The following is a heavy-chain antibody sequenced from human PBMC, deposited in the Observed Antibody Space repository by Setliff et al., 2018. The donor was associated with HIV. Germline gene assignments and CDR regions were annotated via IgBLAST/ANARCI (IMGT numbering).Heavy chain of an antibody. J-gene: IGHJ4*02. CDR2: IYYSGST. Sequence: PSETLSLTCTVSGDSISSSAYYWGWIRQPPGKGLEWIGSIYYSGSTYYNPSLKSRVTIFVDTSKNQFSLRLSSVTAADTAVYYCARSNELIAARYFDYWGQGTLVTVSS. V-gene: IGHV4-39*01. D-gene: IGHD6-6*01. CDR1: GDSISSSAYY. CDR3: ARSNELIAARYFDY.